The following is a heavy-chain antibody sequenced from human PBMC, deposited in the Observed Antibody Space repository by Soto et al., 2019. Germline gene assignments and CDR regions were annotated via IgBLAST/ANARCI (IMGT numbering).Heavy chain of an antibody. Sequence: VQLVESGGGVVSPGGSLRLSCVGSGFSFQDHSMNWVRQPPGKGLQWISYISSSSENIYYADSVKGRFTVSRDNAKNTLFLQMNSLRDDDSAIYYCARLPKGSVVTGWGQGSLVTVSS. D-gene: IGHD2-21*02. V-gene: IGHV3-48*02. CDR2: ISSSSENI. J-gene: IGHJ4*01. CDR3: ARLPKGSVVTG. CDR1: GFSFQDHS.